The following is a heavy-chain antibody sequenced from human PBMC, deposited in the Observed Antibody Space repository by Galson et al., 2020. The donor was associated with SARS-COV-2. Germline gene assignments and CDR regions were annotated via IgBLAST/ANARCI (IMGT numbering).Heavy chain of an antibody. CDR2: IRSKPNNYAT. Sequence: GESLKISCAASGFTLSVSAMHWVRQASGKGLEWVGRIRSKPNNYATVYAASVRGRFTISRDDLKNTAYLQMNSLKTEDTAVYYCTSCSSNSCDNYGTDVWGQGTTVTVSS. D-gene: IGHD2-2*01. CDR3: TSCSSNSCDNYGTDV. V-gene: IGHV3-73*01. CDR1: GFTLSVSA. J-gene: IGHJ6*02.